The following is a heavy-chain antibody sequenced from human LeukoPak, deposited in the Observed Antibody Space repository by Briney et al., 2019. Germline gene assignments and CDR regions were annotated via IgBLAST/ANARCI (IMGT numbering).Heavy chain of an antibody. CDR2: IIPILGIA. CDR3: ARDVRCSGGSCYKYNWFDP. D-gene: IGHD2-15*01. V-gene: IGHV1-69*04. J-gene: IGHJ5*02. Sequence: GASVKVSCKASGGTFSSYTIRWVRQAPGQGLEWMGRIIPILGIANYAQKFQGRVTITADKSTSTAYMELSSLRSEDTAVYYCARDVRCSGGSCYKYNWFDPWGQGTLVTVSS. CDR1: GGTFSSYT.